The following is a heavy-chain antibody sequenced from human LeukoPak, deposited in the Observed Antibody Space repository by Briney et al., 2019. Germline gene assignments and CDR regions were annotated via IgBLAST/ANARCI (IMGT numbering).Heavy chain of an antibody. CDR2: ISSSSSYT. Sequence: GGSLRLSCVVSGIPFSDYYMNWIRKAPGKGLGWISYISSSSSYTDYADSVKGRFTISRDNAKSALYLQMHSLRLEDTAVYYCAAGTAADFWGQGTLVTVSS. V-gene: IGHV3-11*03. D-gene: IGHD6-13*01. J-gene: IGHJ4*02. CDR3: AAGTAADF. CDR1: GIPFSDYY.